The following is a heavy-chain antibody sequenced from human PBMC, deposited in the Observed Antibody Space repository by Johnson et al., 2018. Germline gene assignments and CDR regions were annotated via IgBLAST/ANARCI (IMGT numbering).Heavy chain of an antibody. CDR3: AGVDTAMVTPYYGMDV. J-gene: IGHJ6*02. D-gene: IGHD5-18*01. CDR1: GFTFSSYS. Sequence: EVQLLESGGGLVKPGGSLRLSCAASGFTFSSYSMNWVRQAPGKGLEWVSSISSSSSYIYYADSVKGRFTISRDNAKNSLYLQMNSLRAEDTAVYYCAGVDTAMVTPYYGMDVWGQGTTVTVSS. V-gene: IGHV3-21*01. CDR2: ISSSSSYI.